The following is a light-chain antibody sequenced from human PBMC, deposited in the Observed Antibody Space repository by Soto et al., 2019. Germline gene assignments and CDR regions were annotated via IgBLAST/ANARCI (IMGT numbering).Light chain of an antibody. J-gene: IGLJ3*02. V-gene: IGLV1-47*01. CDR3: AAWDDSLSGRV. CDR2: RNN. CDR1: SSNIGSHY. Sequence: QSVLTQPPSVSAAPGQKVSISCSGSSSNIGSHYVYWYQQLPGTAPKLLIYRNNQRPSGVPDRFSGSKSGTSASLAISGLRSEDEADYYCAAWDDSLSGRVFGGGTKLTVL.